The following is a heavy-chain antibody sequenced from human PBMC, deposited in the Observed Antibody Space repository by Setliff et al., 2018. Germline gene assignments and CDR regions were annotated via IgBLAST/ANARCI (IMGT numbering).Heavy chain of an antibody. CDR2: IWNDGSNK. J-gene: IGHJ6*02. CDR1: GFTFSDYG. Sequence: GGSLRLSCVASGFTFSDYGMHWVRQAPGKGLEWVALIWNDGSNKFYGDSVKGRFTISRDNSKNTLYLQMNSLRAEDTAVYYCAREVNDNFWSGYLYYYGMDVWGQGTTVTVSS. CDR3: AREVNDNFWSGYLYYYGMDV. V-gene: IGHV3-30*02. D-gene: IGHD3-3*01.